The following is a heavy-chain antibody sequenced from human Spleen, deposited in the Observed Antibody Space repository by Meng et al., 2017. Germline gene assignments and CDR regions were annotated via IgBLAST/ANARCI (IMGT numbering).Heavy chain of an antibody. CDR1: GYTFTSYG. J-gene: IGHJ4*02. CDR2: IDPKSGDT. Sequence: ASVKVSCKASGYTFTSYGISWVRRAPGQGLEWMGRIDPKSGDTHYAQRFQGRVTMTGDTSISTAYMELSGLRSDDTAMYYCARDLIAVAGLQYWGQGTLVTVSS. CDR3: ARDLIAVAGLQY. V-gene: IGHV1-2*06. D-gene: IGHD6-19*01.